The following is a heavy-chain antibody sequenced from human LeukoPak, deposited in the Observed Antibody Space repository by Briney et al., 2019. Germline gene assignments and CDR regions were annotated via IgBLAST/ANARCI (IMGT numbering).Heavy chain of an antibody. CDR1: GGSFSAYY. Sequence: SETLSLTCAVYGGSFSAYYWSWIRQPPGKGLEWIGEINHSGTTNYNPSLKSRVTTSVDTSENQFSLKLSSVTAADTAVYYCARGPMAGEVPAARGDHWFDPWGQGTLVTVSS. CDR2: INHSGTT. J-gene: IGHJ5*02. CDR3: ARGPMAGEVPAARGDHWFDP. V-gene: IGHV4-34*01. D-gene: IGHD2-2*01.